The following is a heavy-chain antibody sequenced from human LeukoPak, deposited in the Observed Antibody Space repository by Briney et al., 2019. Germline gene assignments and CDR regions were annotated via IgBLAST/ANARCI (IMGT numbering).Heavy chain of an antibody. Sequence: PGGSLRPSCAASGFTFSKYWMLWVRQAPGKGLESVSRINTDGTVTTYADSVKGRFTVSRDNADNTMFLQMNSVRDEDTAVHYCATKQWLAPPPDSWGQGTPVTVSS. J-gene: IGHJ4*02. CDR3: ATKQWLAPPPDS. V-gene: IGHV3-74*01. CDR2: INTDGTVT. D-gene: IGHD6-19*01. CDR1: GFTFSKYW.